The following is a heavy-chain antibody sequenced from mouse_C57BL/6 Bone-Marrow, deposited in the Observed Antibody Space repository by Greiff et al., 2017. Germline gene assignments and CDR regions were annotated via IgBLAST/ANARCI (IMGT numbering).Heavy chain of an antibody. V-gene: IGHV3-6*01. J-gene: IGHJ1*03. CDR3: ARVDYGSSPYWYFDV. D-gene: IGHD1-1*01. CDR2: ISYDGSN. Sequence: EVKLQESGPGLVKPSQSLSLTCSVTGYSITSGYYWNWIRQFPGNKLEWMGYISYDGSNNYNPSLKNRISITRDTSKNQFFLKLNSVTTEDTATYYCARVDYGSSPYWYFDVWGTGTTVTVSS. CDR1: GYSITSGYY.